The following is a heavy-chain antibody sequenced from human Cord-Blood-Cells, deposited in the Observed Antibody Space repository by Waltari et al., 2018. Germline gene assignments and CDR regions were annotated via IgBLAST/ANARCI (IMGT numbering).Heavy chain of an antibody. CDR1: GFTFSSYS. Sequence: EVQLVESGGGLVKPGGSLRLSCAASGFTFSSYSMNWVRQAPGKGREWVSSISSSSSYIYYADSVKGRFTISRDNAKNSLYLQMNSLRAEDTAVYYCARGFGVRAFDIWGQGTMVTVSS. V-gene: IGHV3-21*01. CDR2: ISSSSSYI. CDR3: ARGFGVRAFDI. D-gene: IGHD3-3*01. J-gene: IGHJ3*02.